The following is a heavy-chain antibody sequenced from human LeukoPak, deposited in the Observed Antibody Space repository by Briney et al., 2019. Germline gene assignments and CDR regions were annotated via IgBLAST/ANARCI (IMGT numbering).Heavy chain of an antibody. V-gene: IGHV1-69*13. D-gene: IGHD4-23*01. J-gene: IGHJ4*02. Sequence: SVKVSCKTSGGAFSSYDISWLRQAPGQGFEWMGGITPIFGTANYAQKFQGRVTITAVESMSTAYMELSSLRSEDTAVYYCARGWLAETTVVTPYNYWGQGTLVTVSS. CDR1: GGAFSSYD. CDR2: ITPIFGTA. CDR3: ARGWLAETTVVTPYNY.